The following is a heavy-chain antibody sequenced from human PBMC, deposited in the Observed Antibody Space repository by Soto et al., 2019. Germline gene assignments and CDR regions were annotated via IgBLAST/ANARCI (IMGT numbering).Heavy chain of an antibody. V-gene: IGHV1-2*04. Sequence: QVQLVQSGAEVKKPGASVKVSCKASGYTFTGYYMHWVRQAPGQGLEWMGWINPNSGGTNYAQKFQGWVTMTRDTSISTAYMELSRLRSDDTAVDYCARDPGIAVAGFRELHYYYGMDVWGQGTTVTVSS. J-gene: IGHJ6*02. D-gene: IGHD6-19*01. CDR1: GYTFTGYY. CDR3: ARDPGIAVAGFRELHYYYGMDV. CDR2: INPNSGGT.